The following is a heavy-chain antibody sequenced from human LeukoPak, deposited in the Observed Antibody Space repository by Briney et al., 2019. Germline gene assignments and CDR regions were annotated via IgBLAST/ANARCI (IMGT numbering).Heavy chain of an antibody. J-gene: IGHJ4*02. V-gene: IGHV4-4*07. D-gene: IGHD3-10*01. CDR3: ARGGDAFYH. CDR2: ISTTVGT. CDR1: GDSITTYF. Sequence: PSETLSLTCTVSGDSITTYFWNWVRQPAGKGLEWIGRISTTVGTDYNPSLESRITLSVDTPRNQVSLRLTSVTAADTALYYCARGGDAFYHWGQGTLVTVSS.